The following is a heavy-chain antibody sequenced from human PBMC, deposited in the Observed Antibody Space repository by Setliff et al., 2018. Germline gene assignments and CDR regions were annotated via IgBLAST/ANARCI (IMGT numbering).Heavy chain of an antibody. V-gene: IGHV1-18*01. CDR1: GGTFTNYG. CDR2: ISAQDGNT. J-gene: IGHJ6*03. Sequence: ASVKVSCKASGGTFTNYGVTWVRQAPGQGLEWMGWISAQDGNTIYAQNFQGRVTMTTDTSTSTAYMELRSLRSEDTAIYYCARGDFYYYFYMDVWGKGTTVTVSS. CDR3: ARGDFYYYFYMDV.